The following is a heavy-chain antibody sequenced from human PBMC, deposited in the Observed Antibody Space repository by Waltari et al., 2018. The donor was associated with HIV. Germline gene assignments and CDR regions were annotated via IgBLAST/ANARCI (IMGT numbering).Heavy chain of an antibody. J-gene: IGHJ4*02. D-gene: IGHD3-10*01. V-gene: IGHV4-34*01. CDR1: GLSFRGYY. CDR2: INHSGST. CDR3: ARGGNYYGSGSYYKLDY. Sequence: QVQLQQWGARLLKPSATLSLPCAVYGLSFRGYYWSWIRPSPGKGLESIGEINHSGSTNYNPSLKSRVTMSVDTSKNQFSLKLSFVTAADTAVYYCARGGNYYGSGSYYKLDYWGQGTLVTVSS.